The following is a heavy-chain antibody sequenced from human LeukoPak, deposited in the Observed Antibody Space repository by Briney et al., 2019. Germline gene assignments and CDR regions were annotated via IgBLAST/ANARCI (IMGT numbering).Heavy chain of an antibody. CDR2: MFYSGST. V-gene: IGHV4-39*01. Sequence: PSETLSLTCTVSGGSISSYYWGWIRQPPGKGLEWIGSMFYSGSTYRSPSLKSRVTISVDTSKNQFSLRLTSVTAADTAVYYCARQEVGSRAFDYWGQGALVTVSS. CDR1: GGSISSYY. J-gene: IGHJ4*02. CDR3: ARQEVGSRAFDY. D-gene: IGHD1-26*01.